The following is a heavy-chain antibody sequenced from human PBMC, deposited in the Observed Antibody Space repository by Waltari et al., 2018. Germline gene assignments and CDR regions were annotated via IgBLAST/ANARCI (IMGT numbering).Heavy chain of an antibody. J-gene: IGHJ5*02. D-gene: IGHD1-26*01. V-gene: IGHV1-2*02. CDR1: GYTFTGYN. Sequence: QVQLVQSGAEVKKPGASVKVSCKASGYTFTGYNMHRVLQAPGQGLEWMGWINPNSGGTNYAQKFQGRVTMTRDTSISTAYMELSRLRSDDTAVYYCARDSHPWVGWFDPWGQGTLVTVSS. CDR3: ARDSHPWVGWFDP. CDR2: INPNSGGT.